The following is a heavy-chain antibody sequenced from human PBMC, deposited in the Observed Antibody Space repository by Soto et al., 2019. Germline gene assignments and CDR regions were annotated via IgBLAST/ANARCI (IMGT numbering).Heavy chain of an antibody. J-gene: IGHJ4*02. CDR1: GITFIADA. CDR2: ISGSGATT. Sequence: PGGSLRLSCAASGITFIADAMSWVRQAPGKGLEWVSAISGSGATTYYADSVKGRFTISRDKSKNTLYLQMNSLRAEDTALYYCAKSFSSNWYDYFDYWGQGSLGTAPQ. D-gene: IGHD6-13*01. CDR3: AKSFSSNWYDYFDY. V-gene: IGHV3-23*01.